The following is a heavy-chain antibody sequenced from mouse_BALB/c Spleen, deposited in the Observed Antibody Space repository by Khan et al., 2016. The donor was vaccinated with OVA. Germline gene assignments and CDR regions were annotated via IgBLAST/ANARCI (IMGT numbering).Heavy chain of an antibody. Sequence: QIQLVQSGAELVKPGASVKLSCKASGYTFTSYDINWVRQRPEQGLEWIGWIFPGDGGTKYNEKFKDKATLTTDKSSSTAYMQLRRMTSEDSAVYFCARGGYGGFAYWGQGTLVTVSA. CDR1: GYTFTSYD. D-gene: IGHD2-14*01. CDR3: ARGGYGGFAY. J-gene: IGHJ3*01. CDR2: IFPGDGGT. V-gene: IGHV1S56*01.